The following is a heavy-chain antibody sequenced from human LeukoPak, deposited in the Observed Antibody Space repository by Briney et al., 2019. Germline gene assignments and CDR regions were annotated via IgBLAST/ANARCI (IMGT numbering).Heavy chain of an antibody. V-gene: IGHV1-2*02. CDR3: ARGTYSLDAFDI. CDR1: GYTFTGYY. Sequence: RASVKVSCKASGYTFTGYYMHWVRQAPGQGLEWMGWINPNSGGTNYAQKFQGRVTMTRNTSISTAYMELSSLRSEDTAVYYCARGTYSLDAFDIWGQGTMVTVSS. CDR2: INPNSGGT. J-gene: IGHJ3*02. D-gene: IGHD1-26*01.